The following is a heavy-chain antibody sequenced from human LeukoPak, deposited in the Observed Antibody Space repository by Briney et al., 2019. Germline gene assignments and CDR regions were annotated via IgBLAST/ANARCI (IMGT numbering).Heavy chain of an antibody. J-gene: IGHJ5*02. V-gene: IGHV1-18*01. Sequence: ASVKVSSMASGYTFTNYGISWVRQAPGQGLEWMGWISAYNGKTKYLEKLQGRVTMTTDTSTTTAYMELRSLRSDDTAVYYCARDSGVPGPPNWFDPWGQGTLVTVSS. CDR2: ISAYNGKT. CDR3: ARDSGVPGPPNWFDP. D-gene: IGHD7-27*01. CDR1: GYTFTNYG.